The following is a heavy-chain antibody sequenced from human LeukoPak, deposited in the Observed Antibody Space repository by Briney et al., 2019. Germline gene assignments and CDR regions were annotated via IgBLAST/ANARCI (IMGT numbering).Heavy chain of an antibody. CDR2: IYYNGNT. J-gene: IGHJ4*02. CDR3: ARVGLHLGELSY. V-gene: IGHV4-59*01. Sequence: PSETLSLTCAVYGGSFSSYYWSWIRQPPGKGLEWLGYIYYNGNTNYNPSLKSRVTLSVDTSKNQFSLNLSSVTAADTAVYYCARVGLHLGELSYWGQGTLVTVSS. CDR1: GGSFSSYY. D-gene: IGHD3-16*02.